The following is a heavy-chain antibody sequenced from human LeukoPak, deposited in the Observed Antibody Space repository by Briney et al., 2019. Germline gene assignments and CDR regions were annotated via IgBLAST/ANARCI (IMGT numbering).Heavy chain of an antibody. CDR3: AKDLPGDGGNDAFDI. J-gene: IGHJ3*02. Sequence: GGSLRLSCAASGFTFSDYYISWIRQAPGKGLEWVSAISGSGGSTYYADSVKGRFTISRDNSKNTLYLQMNSLRAEDTAVYYCAKDLPGDGGNDAFDIWGQGTMVTVSS. CDR1: GFTFSDYY. D-gene: IGHD4-23*01. CDR2: ISGSGGST. V-gene: IGHV3-23*01.